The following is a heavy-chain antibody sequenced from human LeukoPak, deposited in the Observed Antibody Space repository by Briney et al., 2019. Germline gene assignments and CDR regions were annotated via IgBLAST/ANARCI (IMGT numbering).Heavy chain of an antibody. V-gene: IGHV3-21*01. CDR3: ARLRRYCSSTSCYTIDY. Sequence: GGSLRLSCAASRFTFSSYSMNWVRQAPGKGLEWVSSISSSSSYIYYADSVKGRFTISRDNAKNSLYLQMNSLRAEDTAVYYCARLRRYCSSTSCYTIDYWGQGTLVTVSS. CDR1: RFTFSSYS. D-gene: IGHD2-2*02. CDR2: ISSSSSYI. J-gene: IGHJ4*02.